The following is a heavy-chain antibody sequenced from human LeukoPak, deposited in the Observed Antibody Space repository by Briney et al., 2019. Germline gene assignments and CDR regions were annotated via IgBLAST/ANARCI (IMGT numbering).Heavy chain of an antibody. CDR1: GYTFTSYG. D-gene: IGHD2-2*01. CDR2: ISAYNGNT. Sequence: ASVTVSCTASGYTFTSYGISWVRQAPGQGLEWMGWISAYNGNTNYAQKLQGRVTMTTDTSTSTAYMELRSLRSDDTAVYYCARDFRYYSSTSCYYYYYGMDVWGQGTTVTVSS. CDR3: ARDFRYYSSTSCYYYYYGMDV. V-gene: IGHV1-18*01. J-gene: IGHJ6*02.